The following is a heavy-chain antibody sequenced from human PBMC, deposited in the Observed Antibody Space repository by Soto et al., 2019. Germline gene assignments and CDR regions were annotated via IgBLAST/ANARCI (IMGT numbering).Heavy chain of an antibody. CDR3: ARYEYGNSLYGVDV. J-gene: IGHJ6*02. Sequence: SETLSLTCVVSGESFSGYYWSWIRQTPGMGLEWIGEVDHRGSTTYNPSLKNRASISIDSTKNMFSLELTSVTAADTALYFCARYEYGNSLYGVDVWGQGTRVTVSS. CDR2: VDHRGST. CDR1: GESFSGYY. V-gene: IGHV4-34*01. D-gene: IGHD1-7*01.